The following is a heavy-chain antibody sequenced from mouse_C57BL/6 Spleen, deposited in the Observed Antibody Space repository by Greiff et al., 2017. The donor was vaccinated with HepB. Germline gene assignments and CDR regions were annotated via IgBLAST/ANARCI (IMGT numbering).Heavy chain of an antibody. D-gene: IGHD2-3*01. J-gene: IGHJ3*01. CDR3: ASAGSFYDGYPSGFAY. Sequence: QVQLQQPGAELVKPGASVKLSCKASGYTFTSYWTQWVKQRPGQGLEWIGEIDPSDSYTNYNQKFKGKATLTVDTSSSTAYMQLSSLTSEDSAVYYCASAGSFYDGYPSGFAYWGQGTLVTVSA. CDR1: GYTFTSYW. V-gene: IGHV1-50*01. CDR2: IDPSDSYT.